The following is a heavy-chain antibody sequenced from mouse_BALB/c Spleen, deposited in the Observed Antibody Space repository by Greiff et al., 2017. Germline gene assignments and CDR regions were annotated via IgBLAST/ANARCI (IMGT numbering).Heavy chain of an antibody. Sequence: ESGPGLVKPSQSLSLTCSVTGYSITSGYYWNWIRQFPGNKLEWMGYISYDGSNNYNPSLKNRISITRDTSKNQFFLKLNSVTTEDTATYYCARDRGYEGAWFAYWGQGTLVTVSA. J-gene: IGHJ3*01. CDR2: ISYDGSN. CDR3: ARDRGYEGAWFAY. D-gene: IGHD2-14*01. V-gene: IGHV3-6*02. CDR1: GYSITSGYY.